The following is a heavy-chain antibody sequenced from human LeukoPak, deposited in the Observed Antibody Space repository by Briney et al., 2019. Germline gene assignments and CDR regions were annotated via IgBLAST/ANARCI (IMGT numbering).Heavy chain of an antibody. Sequence: GGSLRLSCAASGFTFSDHYMDWVRQPPGKGLEWVGRTRNKANSYTTEYAASVKGRFSISRDDSKNSLYLQMNSLRTEDTAVYYCARGMSGGHYPLDYWGQGTLVTVSP. CDR2: TRNKANSYTT. CDR3: ARGMSGGHYPLDY. D-gene: IGHD1-26*01. V-gene: IGHV3-72*01. CDR1: GFTFSDHY. J-gene: IGHJ4*02.